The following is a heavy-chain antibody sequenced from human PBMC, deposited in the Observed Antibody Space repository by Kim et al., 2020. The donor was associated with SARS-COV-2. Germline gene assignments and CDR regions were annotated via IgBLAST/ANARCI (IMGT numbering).Heavy chain of an antibody. J-gene: IGHJ4*02. D-gene: IGHD6-13*01. CDR2: IRSRAYGYTT. Sequence: GGSLRLSCEASGVTFTDHYMDSVRQAPGKGLEWVGRIRSRAYGYTTEYAASVKDRFTVSRDDSENSLYLQMNSLKTEDTAVYYCARVYSDAWTTSYYDNWGQGTLVTVSS. V-gene: IGHV3-72*01. CDR1: GVTFTDHY. CDR3: ARVYSDAWTTSYYDN.